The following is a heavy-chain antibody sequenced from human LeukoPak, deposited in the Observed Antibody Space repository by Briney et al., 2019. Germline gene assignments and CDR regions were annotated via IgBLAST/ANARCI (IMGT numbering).Heavy chain of an antibody. Sequence: GGSLTLSCAASGFTFSGSAMHWVRQASGKGLEWVGRIRSKANSYATAYAASVKGRFTISRDDSKNTAYLQMNSLKTEDTAVYYCTRPQSDYYDSSRYPYWGQGTLVTVSS. CDR3: TRPQSDYYDSSRYPY. J-gene: IGHJ4*02. V-gene: IGHV3-73*01. CDR2: IRSKANSYAT. D-gene: IGHD3-22*01. CDR1: GFTFSGSA.